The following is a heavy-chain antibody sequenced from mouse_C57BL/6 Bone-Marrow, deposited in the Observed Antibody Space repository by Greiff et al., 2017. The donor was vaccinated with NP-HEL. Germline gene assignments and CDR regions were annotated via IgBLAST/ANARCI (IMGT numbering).Heavy chain of an antibody. CDR2: ISDGGSYT. V-gene: IGHV5-4*01. CDR3: ARESLNWYFDV. Sequence: DVHLVESGGGLVKPGGSLKLSCAASGFTFSSYAMSWVRQTPEKRLEWVATISDGGSYTYYPDNVKGRFTISRDNAKNNLYLQMSHLKSEDTAMYYCARESLNWYFDVWGTGTTVTVSS. CDR1: GFTFSSYA. D-gene: IGHD6-2*01. J-gene: IGHJ1*03.